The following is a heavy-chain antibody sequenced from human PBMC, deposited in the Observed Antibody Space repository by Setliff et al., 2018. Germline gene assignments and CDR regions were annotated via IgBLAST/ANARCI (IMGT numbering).Heavy chain of an antibody. V-gene: IGHV1-3*01. CDR1: GYSFTNYA. Sequence: ASVKVSCKASGYSFTNYAIHWMRQAPGQRLEWMGWISAGNGNTKYSQKFQARVTMTSDTSASTAYMDLSSLTSEDTAVYYCAKFPLLYFDLGSYLSGFETWGQGTLVTVSS. CDR2: ISAGNGNT. J-gene: IGHJ5*02. D-gene: IGHD3-10*01. CDR3: AKFPLLYFDLGSYLSGFET.